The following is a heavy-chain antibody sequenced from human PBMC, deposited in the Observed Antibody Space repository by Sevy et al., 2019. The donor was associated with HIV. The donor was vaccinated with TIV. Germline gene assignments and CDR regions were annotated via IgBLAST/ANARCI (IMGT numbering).Heavy chain of an antibody. CDR3: ARVSGDEKRAFDI. CDR2: ISSSSSYI. D-gene: IGHD2-21*02. J-gene: IGHJ3*02. Sequence: GGSLRLSCAASGFTFSSYSMNWVRQAPGKGLEWVSSISSSSSYIYYADSVKGRFTISRDNAKNSLYLQMNSLGAEDTAVYYCARVSGDEKRAFDIWGQGTMVTVSS. CDR1: GFTFSSYS. V-gene: IGHV3-21*01.